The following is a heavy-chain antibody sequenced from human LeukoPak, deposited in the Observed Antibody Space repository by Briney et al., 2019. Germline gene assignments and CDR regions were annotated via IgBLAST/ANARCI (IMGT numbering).Heavy chain of an antibody. D-gene: IGHD2-15*01. CDR2: IYTSGST. CDR1: GGSISSGGYY. V-gene: IGHV4-61*09. J-gene: IGHJ6*03. CDR3: ARDRVVVTARQNYYMDV. Sequence: PSQTLSLTCTVSGGSISSGGYYWSWIRQPVGKGLEWIGHIYTSGSTNYNPSLKSRVTISVDTSKNQVSLKLSSVTAADTAVYYCARDRVVVTARQNYYMDVWGKGTTVTVSS.